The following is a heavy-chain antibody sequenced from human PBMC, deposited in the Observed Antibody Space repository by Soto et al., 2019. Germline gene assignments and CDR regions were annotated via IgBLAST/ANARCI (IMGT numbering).Heavy chain of an antibody. CDR1: GGSISSGDYY. Sequence: PSETLSLTCTVSGGSISSGDYYWSWIRQPPGKGLEWIGYIYYSGSTYYSPSLKSRLTISLDTSNNQFSLKLSSVTAADTAVYFCGRDTGGARDSSGYSFWGQGTLVTVSS. CDR2: IYYSGST. CDR3: GRDTGGARDSSGYSF. J-gene: IGHJ4*02. V-gene: IGHV4-30-4*01. D-gene: IGHD3-22*01.